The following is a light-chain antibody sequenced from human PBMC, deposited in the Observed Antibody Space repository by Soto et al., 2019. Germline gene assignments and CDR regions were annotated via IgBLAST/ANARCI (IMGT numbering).Light chain of an antibody. CDR2: NNN. CDR1: SSNIGTNV. CDR3: AGWDESLSGPV. Sequence: QSVLTQPPSVSGTPGQRVTISCSGSSSNIGTNVVNWYQQFPGTAPKLLIFNNNNRPSGVPDRFSGSKSGSSASLAISGLLSEDEADYYCAGWDESLSGPVFGGGTKVTVL. J-gene: IGLJ3*02. V-gene: IGLV1-44*01.